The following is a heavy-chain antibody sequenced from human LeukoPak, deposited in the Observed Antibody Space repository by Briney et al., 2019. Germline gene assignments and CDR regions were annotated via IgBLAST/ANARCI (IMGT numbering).Heavy chain of an antibody. D-gene: IGHD3-10*01. CDR1: GYTFTSYG. Sequence: ASVKVSCKASGYTFTSYGISWVRQAPGQGLEWMGWINPNSGGTNYAQKFQGRVTMTRDTSISTAYMELSRLRSDDTAVYYCARDGITMALDIWGQGTMVTVSS. CDR3: ARDGITMALDI. J-gene: IGHJ3*02. CDR2: INPNSGGT. V-gene: IGHV1-2*02.